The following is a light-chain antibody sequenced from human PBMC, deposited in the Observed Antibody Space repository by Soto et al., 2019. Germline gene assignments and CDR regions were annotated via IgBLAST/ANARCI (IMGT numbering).Light chain of an antibody. CDR1: GYNIGAGYD. V-gene: IGLV1-40*01. J-gene: IGLJ3*02. CDR3: QSYDGSLSGWV. CDR2: GNS. Sequence: QSVLPQPPSGSGAPGQRVTIACTGSGYNIGAGYDVHWYQQLPGTAPTLLTYGNSNRPSGVPDRFSGSKSGTSASLAITGLQGEDDADYYCQSYDGSLSGWVFGGGTQLTVL.